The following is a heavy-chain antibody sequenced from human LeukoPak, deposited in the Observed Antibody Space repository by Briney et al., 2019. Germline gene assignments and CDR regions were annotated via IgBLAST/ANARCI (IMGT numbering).Heavy chain of an antibody. D-gene: IGHD3-10*01. Sequence: GGSLRLSCAASGFTFSSYAMSWVRQAPGKGLEWVSAISGSGGSTYYADSVKGRFTISRDNAKNSLYLQMNSLRAEDTAVYYCAREYYYGSGSYNPYNWFDPWGQGTLVTVSS. CDR2: ISGSGGST. CDR1: GFTFSSYA. V-gene: IGHV3-23*01. J-gene: IGHJ5*02. CDR3: AREYYYGSGSYNPYNWFDP.